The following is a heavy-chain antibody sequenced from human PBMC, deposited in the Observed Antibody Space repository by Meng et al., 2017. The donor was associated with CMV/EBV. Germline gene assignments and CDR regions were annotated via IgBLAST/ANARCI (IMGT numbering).Heavy chain of an antibody. CDR2: IYYSGST. J-gene: IGHJ4*02. CDR3: ARQARDDSSGYYAGDY. V-gene: IGHV4-39*07. D-gene: IGHD3-22*01. Sequence: SETLSLTCTVSGGSISSSSYYWGWIRPPPGKGLEWIGSIYYSGSTYYNPSLKSRVTISVDTSKNQFSLKLSSVTAADTAVYYCARQARDDSSGYYAGDYWGQGTLVTVSS. CDR1: GGSISSSSYY.